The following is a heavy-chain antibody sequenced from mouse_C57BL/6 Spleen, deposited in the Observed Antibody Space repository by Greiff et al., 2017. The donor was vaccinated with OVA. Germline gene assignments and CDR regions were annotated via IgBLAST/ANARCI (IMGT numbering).Heavy chain of an antibody. CDR1: GYAFSSSW. Sequence: VQLVESGPELVKPGASVKISCKASGYAFSSSWMNWVKQRPGKGLEWIGRIYPGDGDTNYNGKFKGKATLTADKSSSTAYMQLSSLTSEDSAVYFCARRGDYGGFAYWGQGTLVTVSA. V-gene: IGHV1-82*01. J-gene: IGHJ3*01. CDR3: ARRGDYGGFAY. D-gene: IGHD2-4*01. CDR2: IYPGDGDT.